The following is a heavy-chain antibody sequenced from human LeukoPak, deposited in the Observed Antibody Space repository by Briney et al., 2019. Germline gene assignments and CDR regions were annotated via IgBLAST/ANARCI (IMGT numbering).Heavy chain of an antibody. CDR1: GGSISSYY. CDR2: IYYSGST. J-gene: IGHJ6*04. D-gene: IGHD2-2*01. Sequence: SETLSLTCTVSGGSISSYYWSWLRQPPGKGLEWIGYIYYSGSTNYNPSLKSRVTISVDTSKNQFSLKLSSVTAADTAVYYCARGVRSTSWGYYYGTDVWGKGTTVTVSS. CDR3: ARGVRSTSWGYYYGTDV. V-gene: IGHV4-59*01.